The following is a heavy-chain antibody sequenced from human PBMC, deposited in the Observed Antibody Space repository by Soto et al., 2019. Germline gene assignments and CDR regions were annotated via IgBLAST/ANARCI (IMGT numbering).Heavy chain of an antibody. D-gene: IGHD6-13*01. CDR2: ISYDGSNK. J-gene: IGHJ6*02. V-gene: IGHV3-30-3*01. Sequence: GGSLRLSCAASGFTFSSYAMHGVRQAPGKGLEWVAVISYDGSNKYYADSVKGRFTIARGNSKNTLYLQMNSRRAEGTAVYYCARDDGRSSSSYPSYWMDVCGQRTKVTVSS. CDR3: ARDDGRSSSSYPSYWMDV. CDR1: GFTFSSYA.